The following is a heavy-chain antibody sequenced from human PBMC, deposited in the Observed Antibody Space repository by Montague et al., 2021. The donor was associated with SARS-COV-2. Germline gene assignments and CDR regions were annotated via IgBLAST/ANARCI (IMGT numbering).Heavy chain of an antibody. Sequence: SETLSLTCAVYGGSFSGYYWSWIREPPGKGLEWIGEINHSGSTKYNPSLKSRVTISVDTSKNQFSLKLSSVTAADTATYYCASHPVWQQLCTWGQGTLVSVSS. V-gene: IGHV4-34*01. CDR2: INHSGST. J-gene: IGHJ4*02. D-gene: IGHD6-13*01. CDR3: ASHPVWQQLCT. CDR1: GGSFSGYY.